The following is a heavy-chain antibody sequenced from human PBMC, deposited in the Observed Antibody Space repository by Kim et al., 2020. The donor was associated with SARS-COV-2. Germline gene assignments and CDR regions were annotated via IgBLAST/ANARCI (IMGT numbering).Heavy chain of an antibody. J-gene: IGHJ6*02. V-gene: IGHV3-53*01. CDR2: IYSGGST. D-gene: IGHD3-22*01. CDR1: GFTVSSNY. Sequence: GGSLRLSCAASGFTVSSNYMSWVRQAPGKGLEWVSVIYSGGSTYYADSVKGRFTISRDNSKNTLNLQMNSLRAEDTAVYYCARDREYYYDSSGYYYYYYGMDVWGQGTTVTVSS. CDR3: ARDREYYYDSSGYYYYYYGMDV.